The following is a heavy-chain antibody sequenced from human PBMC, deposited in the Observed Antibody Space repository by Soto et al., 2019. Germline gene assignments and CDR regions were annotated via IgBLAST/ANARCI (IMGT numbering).Heavy chain of an antibody. J-gene: IGHJ3*02. V-gene: IGHV4-59*08. CDR1: GGSISSYY. CDR3: ARHRAAAWSNDAFDI. Sequence: SETLSLTCTVSGGSISSYYWSWIRQPPGKGLEWIGYIYYSGSTNYNPSLKSRVTISVDTSKNQFSLKLSSVTAADTAVYYCARHRAAAWSNDAFDIWGQGTMVPVSS. D-gene: IGHD6-13*01. CDR2: IYYSGST.